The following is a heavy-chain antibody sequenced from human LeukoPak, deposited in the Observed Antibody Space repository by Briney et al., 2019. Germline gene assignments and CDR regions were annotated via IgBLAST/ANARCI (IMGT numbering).Heavy chain of an antibody. D-gene: IGHD2-8*01. CDR2: IYPGDSDT. Sequence: TGESLKIPCKGSGDSFTSYWIGWVRQMPGEGLEWMGIIYPGDSDTRYSPSFQGQVTISADKSISTAYLQWSSLKASDTAMYYCARRLYVPKAFDIWGQGTMVTVSS. J-gene: IGHJ3*02. CDR1: GDSFTSYW. CDR3: ARRLYVPKAFDI. V-gene: IGHV5-51*01.